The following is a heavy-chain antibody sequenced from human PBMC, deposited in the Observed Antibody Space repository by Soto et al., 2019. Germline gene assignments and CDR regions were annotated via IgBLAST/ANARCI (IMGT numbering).Heavy chain of an antibody. CDR1: GYVFTGFY. V-gene: IGHV1-2*02. J-gene: IGHJ4*02. CDR3: AKEGTGGADSSGWQDFDY. CDR2: IFPNSGAT. D-gene: IGHD6-19*01. Sequence: ASVKVSCKASGYVFTGFYLHWVRQAPGQGLEWMGWIFPNSGATNYAQKFQGRVTLTRDTSLSTGYMDLTRLTPDDTAVYYCAKEGTGGADSSGWQDFDYWGQGTLVTVSS.